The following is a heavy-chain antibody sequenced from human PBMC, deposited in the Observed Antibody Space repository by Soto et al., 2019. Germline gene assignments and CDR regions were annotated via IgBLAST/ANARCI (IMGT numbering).Heavy chain of an antibody. CDR1: GYSFTSYW. CDR3: ARPGSSSYYYYYGMDV. V-gene: IGHV5-10-1*01. J-gene: IGHJ6*02. CDR2: IDPSDSFT. D-gene: IGHD6-13*01. Sequence: PGESLKTSCKGSGYSFTSYWISWVRQMPGKGLEWMGRIDPSDSFTNYSPSFQGHVTISADKSISTAYLQWSSLKASDTAMYYCARPGSSSYYYYYGMDVWGQGTTVTVSS.